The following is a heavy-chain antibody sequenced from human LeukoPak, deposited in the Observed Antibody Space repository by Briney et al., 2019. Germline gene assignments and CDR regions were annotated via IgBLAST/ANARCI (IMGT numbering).Heavy chain of an antibody. Sequence: PGGSLRLSCAASGFTFDDYGMSWVRQAPGKGLEWVASISGNGGSTYYADSVKGRFTISRDNSRNAVFLQMISPRDDDTAIYYCAKIERWLVHGFDLWGRGTLVTVSS. J-gene: IGHJ2*01. CDR1: GFTFDDYG. CDR3: AKIERWLVHGFDL. D-gene: IGHD6-19*01. V-gene: IGHV3-23*01. CDR2: ISGNGGST.